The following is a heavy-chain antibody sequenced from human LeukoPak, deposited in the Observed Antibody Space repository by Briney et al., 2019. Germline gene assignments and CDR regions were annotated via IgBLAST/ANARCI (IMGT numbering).Heavy chain of an antibody. Sequence: HGGSLRLSCVASGFTFSSYAMSWVRQAPGKGLEWVSAISGSGSNTYYADSVKGRFTISRDNSKNTLYLQMNGLRAEDTAAYYCAKVVHIVVVNDAFDIWGQGTMATVSS. D-gene: IGHD2-21*01. CDR2: ISGSGSNT. CDR1: GFTFSSYA. J-gene: IGHJ3*02. CDR3: AKVVHIVVVNDAFDI. V-gene: IGHV3-23*01.